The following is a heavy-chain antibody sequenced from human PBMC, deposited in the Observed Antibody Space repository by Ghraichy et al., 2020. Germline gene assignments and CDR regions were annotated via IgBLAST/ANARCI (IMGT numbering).Heavy chain of an antibody. CDR2: ISAYNGNT. J-gene: IGHJ6*03. V-gene: IGHV1-18*01. CDR3: ARSSYSGSYYLVYYYYYMDV. CDR1: GYTFTSYG. Sequence: ASVKVSCKASGYTFTSYGISWVRQAPGQGLEWMGWISAYNGNTNYAQKLQGRVTMTTDTSTSTAYMELRSLRSDDTAVYYCARSSYSGSYYLVYYYYYMDVWGKGTTVTVSS. D-gene: IGHD1-26*01.